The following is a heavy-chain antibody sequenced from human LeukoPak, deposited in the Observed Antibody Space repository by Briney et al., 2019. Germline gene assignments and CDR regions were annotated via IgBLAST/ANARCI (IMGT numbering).Heavy chain of an antibody. Sequence: GESLKISCQGSGYIFTDYWIGWVRQLPGKGLEWMAIIYCDGSKTRYSPSFESQVTISVDRSINTAYLQWSSLRSEDTAVYYCATGLWFGKYLDVWGKGTTVTISS. J-gene: IGHJ6*04. V-gene: IGHV5-51*01. D-gene: IGHD3-10*01. CDR1: GYIFTDYW. CDR2: IYCDGSKT. CDR3: ATGLWFGKYLDV.